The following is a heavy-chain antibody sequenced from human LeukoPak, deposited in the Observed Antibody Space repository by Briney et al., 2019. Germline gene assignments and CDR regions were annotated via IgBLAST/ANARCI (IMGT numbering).Heavy chain of an antibody. CDR3: ARGRPHGNDY. D-gene: IGHD4-23*01. J-gene: IGHJ4*02. CDR2: IASDGSST. V-gene: IGHV3-74*01. CDR1: GFTFSSYG. Sequence: PGGSLRLSCAASGFTFSSYGMQWVRQAPGKGLVWVSRIASDGSSTTYADSVKGRFSISRDNAKNTLYLQMNSLRVEDTAVYYCARGRPHGNDYWGQGTLVTVSS.